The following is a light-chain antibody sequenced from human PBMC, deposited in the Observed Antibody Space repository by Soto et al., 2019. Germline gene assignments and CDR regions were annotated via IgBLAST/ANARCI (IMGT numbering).Light chain of an antibody. J-gene: IGLJ1*01. CDR3: QSYDNSLSVYV. CDR1: SSNIGAHYD. Sequence: QSLLTQPPSLSGAPGQRVTISCTGSSSNIGAHYDVHWYQQLPGTAPKLLIYGNSNRPSGVPDRFSGSKSGTSASLAITGLQAEDEADYYCQSYDNSLSVYVFGTGTKVTV. V-gene: IGLV1-40*01. CDR2: GNS.